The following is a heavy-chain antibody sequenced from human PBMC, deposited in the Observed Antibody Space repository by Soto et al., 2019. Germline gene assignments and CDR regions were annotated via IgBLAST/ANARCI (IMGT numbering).Heavy chain of an antibody. Sequence: EVQLLESGGGLVQPGGSLRLSCAASGFTFTDYALSWVRQAPGKGLEWVATISGIGGSTYLADSVKGRLSISRDNSKNTLSLQMNSLRADDTAIYYCAKGVGGLLPRKFDHWGQGTLVTVSS. CDR3: AKGVGGLLPRKFDH. D-gene: IGHD1-26*01. CDR1: GFTFTDYA. CDR2: ISGIGGST. J-gene: IGHJ4*02. V-gene: IGHV3-23*01.